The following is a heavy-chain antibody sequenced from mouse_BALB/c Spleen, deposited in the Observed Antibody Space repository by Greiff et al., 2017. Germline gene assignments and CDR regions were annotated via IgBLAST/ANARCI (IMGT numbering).Heavy chain of an antibody. V-gene: IGHV1-9*01. CDR3: AREGYGKGAMDY. CDR1: GYTFSSYW. CDR2: ILPGSGST. D-gene: IGHD2-10*02. J-gene: IGHJ4*01. Sequence: QVQLKQSGAELMKPGASVKISCKATGYTFSSYWIEWVKQRPGHGLEWIGEILPGSGSTNYNEKFKGKATFTADTSSNTAYMQLSSLTSEDSAVYYCAREGYGKGAMDYWGQGTSVTVSS.